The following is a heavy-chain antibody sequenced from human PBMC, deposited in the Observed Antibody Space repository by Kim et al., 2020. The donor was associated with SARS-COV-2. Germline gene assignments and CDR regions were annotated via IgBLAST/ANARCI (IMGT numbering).Heavy chain of an antibody. Sequence: GGSLRLSCAASGFTFSSYSMNWVRQAPGKGLEWVSSISSSSSYIYYADSVKGRFTISRDNAKNSLYLQMNSLRAEDTAVYYCARAGPITMVRGVPGMDVWGQGTTVTVSS. CDR2: ISSSSSYI. CDR1: GFTFSSYS. J-gene: IGHJ6*02. D-gene: IGHD3-10*01. CDR3: ARAGPITMVRGVPGMDV. V-gene: IGHV3-21*01.